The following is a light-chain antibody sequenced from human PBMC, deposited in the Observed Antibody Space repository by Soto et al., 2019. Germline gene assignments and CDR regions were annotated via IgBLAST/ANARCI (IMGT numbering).Light chain of an antibody. CDR3: TSYAGNSNYV. V-gene: IGLV2-8*01. Sequence: HSALTQPPSASGSAGQSVTISCTGPTNDVGGFNYVSWYQQHPGRVPKLIIYEVDKRPSGVPDRFSGSKSGNTASLTVSGLQADDEADYYCTSYAGNSNYVFGTGTKVTVL. CDR1: TNDVGGFNY. CDR2: EVD. J-gene: IGLJ1*01.